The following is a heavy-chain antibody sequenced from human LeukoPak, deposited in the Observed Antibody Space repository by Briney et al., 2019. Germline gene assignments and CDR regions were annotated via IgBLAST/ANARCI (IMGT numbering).Heavy chain of an antibody. D-gene: IGHD6-19*01. CDR1: GFTFSTYS. CDR3: ARVERVAVAEDAFDI. Sequence: GGSLRLSCAASGFTFSTYSMNWVRQAPGEGLEWVSYISSPSSTIYYADSVKGRFTISRDNSKNTLYLQMNSLRAEDAAVYYCARVERVAVAEDAFDIWGQGTMVTVSS. CDR2: ISSPSSTI. J-gene: IGHJ3*02. V-gene: IGHV3-48*01.